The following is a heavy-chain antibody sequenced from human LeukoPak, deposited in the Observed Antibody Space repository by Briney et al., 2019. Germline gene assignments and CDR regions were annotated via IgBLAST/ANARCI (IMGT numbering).Heavy chain of an antibody. CDR1: GFTFSSYE. J-gene: IGHJ4*02. CDR2: ISSSGGTI. V-gene: IGHV3-48*03. Sequence: PGGSLRLSCAASGFTFSSYEMNWVRQAPGKGLEWVSYISSSGGTIYYADSVKGRFTISRDNAKNSLYLQMNSLRAEDTAVYYCARAEMTTAGGVFDYWGQGTLVTVSS. D-gene: IGHD6-13*01. CDR3: ARAEMTTAGGVFDY.